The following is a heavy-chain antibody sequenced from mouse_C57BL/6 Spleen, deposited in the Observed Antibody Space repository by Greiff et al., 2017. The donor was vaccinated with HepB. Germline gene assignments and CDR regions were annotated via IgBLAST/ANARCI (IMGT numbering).Heavy chain of an antibody. V-gene: IGHV1-50*01. CDR1: GYTFTSYW. CDR3: ARGGDYYGSSTPYFDY. D-gene: IGHD1-1*01. CDR2: IDPSDSYT. J-gene: IGHJ2*01. Sequence: QVQLQQPGAELVKPGASVKLSCKASGYTFTSYWMQWVKQRPGQGLEWIGEIDPSDSYTNYNQKFKGKATLTVDTSSSTAYMQLSSLTTEDSAIYYCARGGDYYGSSTPYFDYWGQGTTLTVSS.